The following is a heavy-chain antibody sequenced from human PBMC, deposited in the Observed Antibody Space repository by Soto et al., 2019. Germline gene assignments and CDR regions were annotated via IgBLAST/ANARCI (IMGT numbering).Heavy chain of an antibody. CDR2: ISGSGGST. CDR1: GFTFNSYA. D-gene: IGHD4-17*01. V-gene: IGHV3-23*01. CDR3: AKENYGDYGDNWFDP. J-gene: IGHJ5*02. Sequence: EVQLLESGGCLVQPGGSLRLSCAASGFTFNSYAMSWVRQAPRKGLEWVSAISGSGGSTYYADSVKGRFTISRDNSKNTLYLQMNSLRAEDTAVYYCAKENYGDYGDNWFDPWGQGTLVTVSS.